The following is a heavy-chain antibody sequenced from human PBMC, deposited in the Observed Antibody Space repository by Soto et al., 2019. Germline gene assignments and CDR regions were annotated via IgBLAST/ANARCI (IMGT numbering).Heavy chain of an antibody. D-gene: IGHD1-26*01. J-gene: IGHJ6*02. V-gene: IGHV3-33*01. Sequence: GGSLRLSCAASGFTFSNYGMHWVRQAPGKGLEWVAIIWHDGNNKYYADSVRGRFIISRDNSKNRLYLQMDSLRAEDTAVYYCASDLVGASDSYGLDVWGQGTPVTVSS. CDR3: ASDLVGASDSYGLDV. CDR2: IWHDGNNK. CDR1: GFTFSNYG.